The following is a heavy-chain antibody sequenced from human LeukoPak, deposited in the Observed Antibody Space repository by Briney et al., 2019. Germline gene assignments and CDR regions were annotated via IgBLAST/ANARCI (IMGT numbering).Heavy chain of an antibody. Sequence: SETLSLTCTVSGGSISSYYWSWIRQPPGKGLEWIGYIYYSGSTNYNPSLKSRVTISVDTSKNQFSLQLSSATAADTAVYYCARVARTHSIVATVYDAFDIWGQGTMVTVSS. CDR1: GGSISSYY. V-gene: IGHV4-59*01. CDR3: ARVARTHSIVATVYDAFDI. CDR2: IYYSGST. D-gene: IGHD5-12*01. J-gene: IGHJ3*02.